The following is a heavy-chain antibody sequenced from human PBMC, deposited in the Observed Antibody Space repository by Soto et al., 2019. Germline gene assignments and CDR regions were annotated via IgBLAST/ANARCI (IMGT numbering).Heavy chain of an antibody. V-gene: IGHV3-23*01. CDR1: GFTFKNYG. Sequence: EVNLLESGGGLVQPGGSLRISCVGSGFTFKNYGMTWVRQAPGKGLEWVSGTTGSGANKHYADSVRGRFTISRDNSKKTLYLEMKSLRVEDTAVYYCAKDGDFGEDGQAEYFEHWGQGTLVTVSS. D-gene: IGHD4-17*01. CDR2: TTGSGANK. CDR3: AKDGDFGEDGQAEYFEH. J-gene: IGHJ1*01.